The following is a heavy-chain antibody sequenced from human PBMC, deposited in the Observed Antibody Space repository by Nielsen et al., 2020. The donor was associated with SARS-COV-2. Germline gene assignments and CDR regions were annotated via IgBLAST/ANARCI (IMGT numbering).Heavy chain of an antibody. CDR3: AVEGYCSGGSCARDAFDI. CDR1: GGTFSSYA. D-gene: IGHD2-15*01. CDR2: IIPIFGTA. V-gene: IGHV1-69*06. Sequence: SVKVSRKASGGTFSSYAISWVRQAPGQGLEWMGGIIPIFGTANYAQKFQGRVTITADKSTSTAYMELSSLRSEDTAVYYCAVEGYCSGGSCARDAFDIWGQGTMVTVSS. J-gene: IGHJ3*02.